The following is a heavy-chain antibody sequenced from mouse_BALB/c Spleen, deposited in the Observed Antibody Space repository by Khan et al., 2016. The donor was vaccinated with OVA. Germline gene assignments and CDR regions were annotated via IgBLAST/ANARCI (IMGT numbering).Heavy chain of an antibody. V-gene: IGHV5-6*01. D-gene: IGHD4-1*01. CDR3: ASHLTGSFAY. J-gene: IGHJ3*01. CDR1: GFTFSTYG. Sequence: EVELVESGGDLMKPGGSLKLSCAASGFTFSTYGMSWVRQTPDKRLEWVATIKSDGYYTFYPDSVQGRFTISRNNAKTTLYLQMRSLKSEDTSMYYWASHLTGSFAYWGQGTLVTVSA. CDR2: IKSDGYYT.